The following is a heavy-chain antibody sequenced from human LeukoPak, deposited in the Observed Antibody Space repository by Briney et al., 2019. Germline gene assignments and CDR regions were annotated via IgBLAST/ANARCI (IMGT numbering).Heavy chain of an antibody. D-gene: IGHD4-17*01. CDR3: ARDPHRYGDPFDY. Sequence: SETLSLTCTVSGGSISSSSYYWGWIRQPPGKGLEWIGSIYYSGSTYYNPSLKSRVTISVDTSKNQFSLKLSSVTAADTAVYYCARDPHRYGDPFDYWGQGTLVTVSS. CDR1: GGSISSSSYY. V-gene: IGHV4-39*07. J-gene: IGHJ4*02. CDR2: IYYSGST.